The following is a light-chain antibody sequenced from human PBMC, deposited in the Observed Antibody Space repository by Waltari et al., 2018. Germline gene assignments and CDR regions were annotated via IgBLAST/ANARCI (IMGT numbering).Light chain of an antibody. CDR2: AAS. V-gene: IGKV1D-12*01. CDR3: QQANSFPFT. J-gene: IGKJ4*01. CDR1: QCISIW. Sequence: DIQMTQSPSSVSASVGDTVTITCRASQCISIWLAWYQQKPGRTPDLLIYAASSLQSGVPSRFSGSGSGTDFTLTITRLQPEDFATYYCQQANSFPFTFGGGTKVEI.